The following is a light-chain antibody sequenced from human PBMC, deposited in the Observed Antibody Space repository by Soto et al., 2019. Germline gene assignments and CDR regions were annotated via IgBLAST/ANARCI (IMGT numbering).Light chain of an antibody. J-gene: IGLJ2*01. V-gene: IGLV1-40*01. CDR2: VNT. CDR3: AAWDDSLNGPV. Sequence: QSVLTQPPSVSGAPGQRVTISCTGSNSNIGTDYDVHWYQQFPGTAPKLLIYVNTNRASGVPDRFSGSKSGTSAFLAITGLQAEDEADYYCAAWDDSLNGPVFGGGTKLTVL. CDR1: NSNIGTDYD.